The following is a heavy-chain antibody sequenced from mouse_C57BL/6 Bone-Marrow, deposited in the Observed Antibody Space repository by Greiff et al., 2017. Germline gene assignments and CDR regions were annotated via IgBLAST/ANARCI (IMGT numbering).Heavy chain of an antibody. CDR2: ISSGSSTI. D-gene: IGHD1-1*01. V-gene: IGHV5-17*01. J-gene: IGHJ2*01. CDR1: GFTFSDYG. Sequence: DVKLQESGGGLVKPGGSLKLSCAASGFTFSDYGMHWVRQAPEKGLEWVAYISSGSSTIYYADTVKGRFTISRDNAKNTLFLQMTSLRSEDTAMYYCARTTVDYWGQGTTLTVSS. CDR3: ARTTVDY.